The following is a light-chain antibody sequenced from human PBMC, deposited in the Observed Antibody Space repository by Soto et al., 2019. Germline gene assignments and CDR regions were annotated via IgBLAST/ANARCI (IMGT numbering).Light chain of an antibody. Sequence: QSALTQPASVSGSPGQSITISCTGTISDVGGYNSVSWYQQHPGKAPKLMIYDVSNRPSGVSNRFSGSKSGNTASLTISGLQAEDEADYYCSSYTSSSTVFAGGTKVTVL. V-gene: IGLV2-14*03. CDR2: DVS. CDR1: ISDVGGYNS. CDR3: SSYTSSSTV. J-gene: IGLJ3*02.